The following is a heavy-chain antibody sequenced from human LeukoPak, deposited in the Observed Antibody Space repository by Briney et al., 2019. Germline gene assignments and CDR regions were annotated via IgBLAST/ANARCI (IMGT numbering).Heavy chain of an antibody. V-gene: IGHV3-23*02. J-gene: IGHJ4*02. CDR2: ISGNGTKT. Sequence: AGGSLRLSCAASGFSFSLYGMSWVRQAPGKGLEWVSGISGNGTKTFYRRSVRGRFTISRDNSRNTLFLHLDSLRPEDTALYYRARFGDYGEYWGQGTLVTVSS. D-gene: IGHD4-17*01. CDR1: GFSFSLYG. CDR3: ARFGDYGEY.